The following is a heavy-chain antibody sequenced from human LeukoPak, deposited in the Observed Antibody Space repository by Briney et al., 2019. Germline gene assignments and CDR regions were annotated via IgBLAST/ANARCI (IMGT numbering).Heavy chain of an antibody. Sequence: SETLSLTCTLSGGSISTYYWSWIRQPPGKGLEWIGYIYHSGSTNYNPSLKSRVTISVDTSKNQFSLKLSSVTAADTAVYYCARGGGYASPIGYWGPGALVTVSS. D-gene: IGHD5-12*01. CDR1: GGSISTYY. V-gene: IGHV4-59*01. CDR2: IYHSGST. J-gene: IGHJ4*02. CDR3: ARGGGYASPIGY.